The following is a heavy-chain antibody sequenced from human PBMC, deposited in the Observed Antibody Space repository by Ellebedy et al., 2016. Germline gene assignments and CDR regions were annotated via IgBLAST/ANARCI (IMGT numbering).Heavy chain of an antibody. CDR1: GFTFSSYD. Sequence: GESLKISXAASGFTFSSYDMHWVRQVTGRGLEWVSAIGTSGDTYYPGSVKGRFTISRENAKSSLYLQMNSLSAGDTAVYYCARGVNGWYFDLWGRGTLVTVSS. V-gene: IGHV3-13*04. CDR3: ARGVNGWYFDL. CDR2: IGTSGDT. J-gene: IGHJ2*01.